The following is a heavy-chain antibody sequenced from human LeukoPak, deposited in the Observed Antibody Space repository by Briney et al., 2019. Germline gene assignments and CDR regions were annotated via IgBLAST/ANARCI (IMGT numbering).Heavy chain of an antibody. D-gene: IGHD2-15*01. CDR1: GGTFSSYA. CDR3: ARDNPPYCNGGTCYSH. J-gene: IGHJ4*02. V-gene: IGHV1-69*04. CDR2: IIPILDMT. Sequence: SVKVSCKASGGTFSSYAPSWVRQAPGQGLEWMGRIIPILDMTTYSQKFQDRVTITAYESTGTAYMELSGLRSEDTAIYYCARDNPPYCNGGTCYSHWGQGTLVTVS.